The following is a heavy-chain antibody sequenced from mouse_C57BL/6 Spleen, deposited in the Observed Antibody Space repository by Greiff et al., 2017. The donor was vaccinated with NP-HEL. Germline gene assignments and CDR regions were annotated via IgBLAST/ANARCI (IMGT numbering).Heavy chain of an antibody. CDR3: ARDRDYDGYYGGMDY. CDR2: ISDGGSYT. Sequence: EVKLMESGGGLVKPGGSLKLSCAASGFTFTSYAMSWVRQTPEKRLEWVATISDGGSYTYYPDNVKGRFTISRDNAKNNLYLQMSHLKSEDTAMYYCARDRDYDGYYGGMDYWGQGTSVTVSS. D-gene: IGHD2-3*01. V-gene: IGHV5-4*01. CDR1: GFTFTSYA. J-gene: IGHJ4*01.